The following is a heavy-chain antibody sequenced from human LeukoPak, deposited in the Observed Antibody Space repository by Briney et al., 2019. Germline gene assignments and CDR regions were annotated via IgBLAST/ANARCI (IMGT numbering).Heavy chain of an antibody. CDR3: ASAQLHAEYFQH. J-gene: IGHJ1*01. V-gene: IGHV3-53*01. D-gene: IGHD6-13*01. CDR2: IYSGGST. CDR1: GFXVSSNY. Sequence: GGSLRLSCAASGFXVSSNYISWVRQAPGKGLEWVSVIYSGGSTYYADSVQGRFTISRDNSNNTLYLQMNSLRAEDTAVYYCASAQLHAEYFQHWGQGTLVTVSS.